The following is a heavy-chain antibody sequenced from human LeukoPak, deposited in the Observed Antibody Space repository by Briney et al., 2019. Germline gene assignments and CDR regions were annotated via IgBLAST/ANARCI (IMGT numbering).Heavy chain of an antibody. CDR1: GYTFTSYG. V-gene: IGHV1-18*01. J-gene: IGHJ4*02. CDR2: ISAYNGNT. CDR3: ARLELGTVTIDY. Sequence: ASVKVSCKASGYTFTSYGISWVRQAPGQGLEWMGWISAYNGNTNYAQKLQGRVTMTTDTSTSTAYMELSSLRSEDTAVYYCARLELGTVTIDYWGQGTLVTVSS. D-gene: IGHD4-17*01.